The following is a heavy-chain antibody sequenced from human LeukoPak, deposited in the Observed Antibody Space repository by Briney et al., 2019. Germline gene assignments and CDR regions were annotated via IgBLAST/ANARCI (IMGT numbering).Heavy chain of an antibody. CDR2: TNEDGSDK. V-gene: IGHV3-7*01. CDR3: TSWSSCSSDNCQFNY. D-gene: IGHD2-15*01. Sequence: GGSLRLSXEGSGFSFSNYWMSWIRQAPGKGLEWVAHTNEDGSDKYYVDSVKGRFTISRDNAKNSLYLQMGSLRAEDTAIFYCTSWSSCSSDNCQFNYWGQGTLVTVSS. J-gene: IGHJ4*02. CDR1: GFSFSNYW.